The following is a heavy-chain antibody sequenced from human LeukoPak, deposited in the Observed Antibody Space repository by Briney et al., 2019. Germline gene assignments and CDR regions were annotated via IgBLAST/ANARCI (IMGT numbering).Heavy chain of an antibody. CDR1: GGTFSSYA. CDR2: IIPIFGTA. D-gene: IGHD1-14*01. Sequence: SVKVSCKASGGTFSSYAISWVRQAPGQGLEWTGRIIPIFGTANYAQKFQGRVTITTDESTSTAYMELSSLRSEDTAVYYCAREWQIDNRFDYWGQGTLVTVSS. J-gene: IGHJ4*02. CDR3: AREWQIDNRFDY. V-gene: IGHV1-69*05.